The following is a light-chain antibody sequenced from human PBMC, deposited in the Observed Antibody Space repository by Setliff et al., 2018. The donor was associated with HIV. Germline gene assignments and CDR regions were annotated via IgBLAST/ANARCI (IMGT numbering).Light chain of an antibody. CDR2: DVS. J-gene: IGLJ1*01. Sequence: QSVLTQPASVSGSPGQSITISCIGTSSDVGGYDFVPWYQQRPGKAPKLIIFDVSERPSGVSHRFSASKSGNTASLTISGLQTEDEANYFCASYRSPATYVFGIGTKVTVL. V-gene: IGLV2-14*03. CDR3: ASYRSPATYV. CDR1: SSDVGGYDF.